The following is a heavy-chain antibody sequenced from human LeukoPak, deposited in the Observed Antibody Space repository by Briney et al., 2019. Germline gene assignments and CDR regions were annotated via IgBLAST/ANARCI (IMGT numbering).Heavy chain of an antibody. CDR2: IYYSGST. CDR1: GGSISSSSYY. D-gene: IGHD3-22*01. CDR3: ARVVEKTYYYDSSGDLNWFDP. J-gene: IGHJ5*02. Sequence: SETLSLTCTVSGGSISSSSYYWGWIRQPPGKGLEWIGSIYYSGSTYYNPSLKSRVTISVDTSKNQFSLKLSSVTAADAAVYYCARVVEKTYYYDSSGDLNWFDPWGQGTLVTVSS. V-gene: IGHV4-39*07.